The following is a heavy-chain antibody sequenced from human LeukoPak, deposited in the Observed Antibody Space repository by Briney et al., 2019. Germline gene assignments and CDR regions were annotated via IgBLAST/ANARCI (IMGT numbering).Heavy chain of an antibody. CDR1: GFTFGDYA. J-gene: IGHJ4*02. V-gene: IGHV3-49*03. Sequence: GGSLRLSCTASGFTFGDYAMSWFRQAPGKGLEWVGFIRSKAYGGTTEYAASVKGRFTISRDDSKSIAYLQMNSLRAEDTAVYYCASATKIDYWGQGTLVTVSS. CDR3: ASATKIDY. D-gene: IGHD5-12*01. CDR2: IRSKAYGGTT.